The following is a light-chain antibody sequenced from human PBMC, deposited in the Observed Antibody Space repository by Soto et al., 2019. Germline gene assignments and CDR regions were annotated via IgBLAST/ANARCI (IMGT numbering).Light chain of an antibody. CDR2: GAS. CDR1: QSVSNSY. J-gene: IGKJ2*01. V-gene: IGKV3-20*01. CDR3: QQYGTSPYT. Sequence: EIVLTQSPGTLSLSPGERVNLSCRASQSVSNSYLAWHQQKPGQAPRLLIYGASSRPTGIPDRFSGSGSGTDFTLTISRLEPEDSAVYYCQQYGTSPYTFGQGTKLEI.